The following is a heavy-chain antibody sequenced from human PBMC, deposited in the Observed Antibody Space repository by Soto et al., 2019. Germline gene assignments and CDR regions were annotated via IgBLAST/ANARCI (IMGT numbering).Heavy chain of an antibody. CDR1: GYSFTSYW. Sequence: GESLKISCKGSGYSFTSYWIGWVRQVPGKGLEWMGIIYTGDSDTRYSPSFQGQVTISADKSISTAYLQWSSLKASDTAIYYCARTSAAGKYYYGMDVWGQGTTVTVSS. J-gene: IGHJ6*02. CDR2: IYTGDSDT. CDR3: ARTSAAGKYYYGMDV. V-gene: IGHV5-51*01. D-gene: IGHD6-13*01.